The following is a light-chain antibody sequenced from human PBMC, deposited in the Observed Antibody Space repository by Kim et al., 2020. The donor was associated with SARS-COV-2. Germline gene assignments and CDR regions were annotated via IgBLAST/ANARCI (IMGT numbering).Light chain of an antibody. CDR2: GAS. J-gene: IGKJ3*01. CDR3: QQYSKSGFI. Sequence: APRLLMYGASSRAAGIPDRFSGSGSGTDFTLTISRLEPEDFAVYYCQQYSKSGFIFGPWTKVDIK. V-gene: IGKV3-20*01.